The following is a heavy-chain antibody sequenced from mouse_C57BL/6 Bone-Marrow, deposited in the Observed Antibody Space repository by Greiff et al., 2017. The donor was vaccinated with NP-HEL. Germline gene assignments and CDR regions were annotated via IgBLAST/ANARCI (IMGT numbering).Heavy chain of an antibody. J-gene: IGHJ1*03. CDR3: ASPDGYYPYWYFDV. D-gene: IGHD2-3*01. V-gene: IGHV1-64*01. CDR1: GYTFTSYW. Sequence: QVQLQQPGAELVKPGASVKLSCKASGYTFTSYWMHWVKQRPGQGLEWIGMIHPNSGSTNYNEKFKSKATLTADKSSSTAYMQLSSLTSEDSAVYYCASPDGYYPYWYFDVWGTGTTVTVSS. CDR2: IHPNSGST.